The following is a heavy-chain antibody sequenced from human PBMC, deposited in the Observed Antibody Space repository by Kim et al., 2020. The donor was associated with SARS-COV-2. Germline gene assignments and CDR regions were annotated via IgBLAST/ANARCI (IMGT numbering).Heavy chain of an antibody. CDR1: GYTFTSYG. CDR3: ARDLSVLSSSWIDY. V-gene: IGHV1-18*01. J-gene: IGHJ4*02. Sequence: ASVKVSCKASGYTFTSYGISWVRQAPGQGLEWMGWISAYNGNTNYAQKLQGRVTMTTDTSTSTAYMELRSLRSDDTAVYYCARDLSVLSSSWIDYWGQGTLVTVSS. CDR2: ISAYNGNT. D-gene: IGHD6-13*01.